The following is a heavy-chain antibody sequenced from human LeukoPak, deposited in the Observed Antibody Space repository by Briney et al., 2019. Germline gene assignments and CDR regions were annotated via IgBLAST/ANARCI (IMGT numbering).Heavy chain of an antibody. V-gene: IGHV3-30*18. CDR2: ISYDGSNK. CDR3: AKVEVYSSGWYRGFYGMDV. CDR1: GFTFSSYG. D-gene: IGHD6-19*01. Sequence: GGSLSLSCAASGFTFSSYGMHWVRQAPGKGLEWVAVISYDGSNKYYADSVKGRFTISRDNSKNTLYLQMNSLRAEDTAVYYCAKVEVYSSGWYRGFYGMDVWGQGTTVTVSS. J-gene: IGHJ6*02.